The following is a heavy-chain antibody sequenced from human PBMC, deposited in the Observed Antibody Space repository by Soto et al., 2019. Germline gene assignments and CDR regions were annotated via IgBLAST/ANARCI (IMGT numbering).Heavy chain of an antibody. CDR1: GFTFSSYG. D-gene: IGHD6-13*01. V-gene: IGHV3-30*18. CDR2: ISYDGSNK. Sequence: GGSLRLSCAASGFTFSSYGMHWVRQAPGKGLEWVAVISYDGSNKYYADSVKGRFTISRDNSKNTLYLQMNSLRAEDTAVYYCAKDLAPALYSSSWYGMVNWFDPWGQGT. CDR3: AKDLAPALYSSSWYGMVNWFDP. J-gene: IGHJ5*02.